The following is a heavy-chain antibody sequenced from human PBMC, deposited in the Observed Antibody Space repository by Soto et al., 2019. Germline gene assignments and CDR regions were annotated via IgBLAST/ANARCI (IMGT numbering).Heavy chain of an antibody. CDR1: GFTFSRYG. CDR2: IWYDGSNK. V-gene: IGHV3-33*01. CDR3: ARDLSGDYGALDT. Sequence: GGSLGLSCAPSGFTFSRYGMHWARQAPGKGLEWVAVIWYDGSNKVYADSVKGRFTISRDNSKNTLYLQMNSLRAEDTAVYYCARDLSGDYGALDTWGQGTMVTVSS. J-gene: IGHJ3*02. D-gene: IGHD4-17*01.